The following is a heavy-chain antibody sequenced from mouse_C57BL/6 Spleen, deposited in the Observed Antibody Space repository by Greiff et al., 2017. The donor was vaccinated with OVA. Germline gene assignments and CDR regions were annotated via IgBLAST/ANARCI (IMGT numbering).Heavy chain of an antibody. D-gene: IGHD1-1*01. CDR3: ARRSTVVPSLYYFDY. V-gene: IGHV1-69*01. J-gene: IGHJ2*01. CDR2: IDPSDSYT. CDR1: GYTFTSYW. Sequence: QVQLQQPGAELVMPGASVKLSCKASGYTFTSYWMHWVKQRPGQGLEWIGEIDPSDSYTNYNQKFKGKSTLTVDKSSSTAYMQLSSLTSEDSAVYYCARRSTVVPSLYYFDYWGQGTTLTVSS.